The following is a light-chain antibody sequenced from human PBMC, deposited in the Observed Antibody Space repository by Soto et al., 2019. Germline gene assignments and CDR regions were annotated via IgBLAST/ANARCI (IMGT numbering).Light chain of an antibody. CDR3: CSYAGSSTYV. CDR1: SSDVGRYNI. CDR2: EGS. J-gene: IGLJ1*01. Sequence: QSALTQPASVSGSPGQSITISCTGTSSDVGRYNIVSWYQQHPGKAPKLMIYEGSKRPSGVSNRFSGSKSGNTASLTISGLQAEDEGDYYCCSYAGSSTYVFGTGTKVTVL. V-gene: IGLV2-23*01.